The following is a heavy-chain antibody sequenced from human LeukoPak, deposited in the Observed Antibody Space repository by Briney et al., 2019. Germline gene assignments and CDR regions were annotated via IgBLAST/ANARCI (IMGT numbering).Heavy chain of an antibody. D-gene: IGHD1-26*01. CDR3: ARVRYSGSLLGNFAFDI. V-gene: IGHV1-69*13. J-gene: IGHJ3*02. Sequence: GASVKVSCKASGGTFSSYAISWVRQAPGQGLEWMGGIIPIFGTANYAQKFQGRVTITADESTSTAYMELSSLRSEDTAVYYCARVRYSGSLLGNFAFDIWGQGTMVTVSS. CDR1: GGTFSSYA. CDR2: IIPIFGTA.